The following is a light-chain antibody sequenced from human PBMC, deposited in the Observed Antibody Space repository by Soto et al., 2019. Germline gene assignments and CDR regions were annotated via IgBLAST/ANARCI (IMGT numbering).Light chain of an antibody. CDR1: QSINSR. Sequence: DIQMTQYPSTLAASVGDRVTITCRTSQSINSRLAWYQQTKGKAPKLLIYRASTLESGVPSRFRGSGSGTEFTLTISRLQPDDFETYYCQQYNSYSWTFGQGTKVDIK. J-gene: IGKJ1*01. CDR3: QQYNSYSWT. CDR2: RAS. V-gene: IGKV1-5*03.